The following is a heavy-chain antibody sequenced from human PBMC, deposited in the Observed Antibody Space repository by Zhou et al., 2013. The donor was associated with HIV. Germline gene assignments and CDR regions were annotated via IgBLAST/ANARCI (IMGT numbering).Heavy chain of an antibody. CDR1: GYTFNDYF. CDR2: LHPTYGDI. CDR3: AGYSSGYNWLRY. V-gene: IGHV1-2*02. D-gene: IGHD3-22*01. J-gene: IGHJ4*02. Sequence: QVQLLQSGAEVKKPGASVRVSCKASGYTFNDYFIHWVRQAPGQGLEWMGWLHPTYGDIKYAPSFQGRVTMTLDTSINTAYMELHRLTSDDTAVYYCAGYSSGYNWLRYWGQGTLVTVSS.